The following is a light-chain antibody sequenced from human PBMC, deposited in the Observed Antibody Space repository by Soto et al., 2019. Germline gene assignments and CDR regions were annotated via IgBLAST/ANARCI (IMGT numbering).Light chain of an antibody. V-gene: IGKV3-11*01. CDR1: QKVRPF. CDR2: GAS. J-gene: IGKJ1*01. CDR3: QQHSHWPPWT. Sequence: EVVLTQSPATLSLSPGEQATLSCRASQKVRPFLDWYQQNPGQAPRLLIYGASNRATGIPARFSGSGSGTDFTLTISSLEPEDFAVYYCQQHSHWPPWTFGQGTRVEIQ.